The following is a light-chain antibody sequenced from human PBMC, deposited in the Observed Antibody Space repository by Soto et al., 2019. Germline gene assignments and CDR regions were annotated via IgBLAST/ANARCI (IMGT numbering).Light chain of an antibody. CDR1: SSDVGGYNY. Sequence: QSVLTQPASVSGSPGQSITISCTGTSSDVGGYNYISWYQQHPGKAPKLMIYDVSNRPSGVSSRFSGSKSGNTASLTISGLQAEDEADYYCNSYTSSSTRVFGTGTKLTVL. J-gene: IGLJ1*01. CDR3: NSYTSSSTRV. CDR2: DVS. V-gene: IGLV2-14*01.